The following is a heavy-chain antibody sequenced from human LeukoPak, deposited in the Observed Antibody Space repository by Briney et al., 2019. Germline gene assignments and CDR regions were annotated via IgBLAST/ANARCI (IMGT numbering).Heavy chain of an antibody. CDR1: GFTFSSYG. V-gene: IGHV3-33*01. CDR2: IWSDGITK. CDR3: ARGSGYYADY. D-gene: IGHD3-22*01. Sequence: GGSLRLSCAASGFTFSSYGMHWVRQAQGKGREWEAVIWSDGITKYYAKSVKGRFAKARDNSKTTLFLEVNSLRIEDTAVYYCARGSGYYADYWGQGTLVTVSS. J-gene: IGHJ4*02.